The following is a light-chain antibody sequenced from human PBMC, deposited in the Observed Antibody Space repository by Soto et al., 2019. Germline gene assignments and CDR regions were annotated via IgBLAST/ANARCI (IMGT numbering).Light chain of an antibody. CDR2: WSS. V-gene: IGKV4-1*01. J-gene: IGKJ2*01. CDR1: HSLLYNSSHY. Sequence: VVTQFPDSLTVSLGERAAIDCKSSHSLLYNSSHYLAWYQQKPGQPPKLLIYWSSTRESGVPARFSGSGSGTNFTLTISALQAEDAAVYYCQQYYTTPYTFGQGTKLAI. CDR3: QQYYTTPYT.